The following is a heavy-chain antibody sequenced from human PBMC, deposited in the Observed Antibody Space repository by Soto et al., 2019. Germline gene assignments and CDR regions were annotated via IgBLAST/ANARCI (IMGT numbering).Heavy chain of an antibody. D-gene: IGHD3-22*01. CDR2: IFSNDEK. V-gene: IGHV2-26*01. CDR1: GFSLSNARMG. CDR3: ARIPGPDYYDSSGYPDY. J-gene: IGHJ4*02. Sequence: QVTLKESGPVLVKPTETLTLTCTVSGFSLSNARMGVSWIRQPPGKALEWLAHIFSNDEKSYSTSLKNRLTVSKDTSKSQVVLTMTNMDPVDTATYYCARIPGPDYYDSSGYPDYWGQGTLVTVSS.